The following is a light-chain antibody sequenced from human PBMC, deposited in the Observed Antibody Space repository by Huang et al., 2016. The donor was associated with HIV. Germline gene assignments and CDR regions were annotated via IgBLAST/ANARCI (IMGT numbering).Light chain of an antibody. CDR2: SAS. CDR1: QSVTSN. J-gene: IGKJ1*01. Sequence: EVVMTQSPAILSVSPGERATLSCRASQSVTSNLAWYQQKPGQAPRLHIHSASTRATGSPARFSGSGSGTEFTLTISSLQSEDFAVYYCQHYNNWPWWTFGQGTKVEIK. V-gene: IGKV3-15*01. CDR3: QHYNNWPWWT.